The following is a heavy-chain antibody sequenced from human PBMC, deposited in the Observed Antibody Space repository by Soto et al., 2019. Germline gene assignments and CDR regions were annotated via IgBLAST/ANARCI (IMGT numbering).Heavy chain of an antibody. V-gene: IGHV3-23*01. CDR3: AKDYTVTADPSSVILFDY. J-gene: IGHJ4*02. CDR1: GFTFNHYA. Sequence: GGSLRLSCAASGFTFNHYAMSWVRQAPGKGLEWVSIIIANGGTFYADSVKGRFTISRDNSKNTVYLQMSSLRVEDTAIYYCAKDYTVTADPSSVILFDYWGQGALVTVSS. D-gene: IGHD2-21*02. CDR2: IIANGGT.